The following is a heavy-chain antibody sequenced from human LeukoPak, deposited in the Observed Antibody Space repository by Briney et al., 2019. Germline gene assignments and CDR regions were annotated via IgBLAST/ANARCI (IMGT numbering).Heavy chain of an antibody. D-gene: IGHD1-14*01. CDR2: ISGSGGST. J-gene: IGHJ4*02. Sequence: PGGSLRLSCAASGFTFSSYAMSWVRQAPGKGLEWVSPISGSGGSTYYADSVKGRFTISRDNSKNTLYLQMNSPRAEDTAVYYCGENIRDTVHLFDYWGQEALVTVSS. CDR1: GFTFSSYA. CDR3: GENIRDTVHLFDY. V-gene: IGHV3-23*01.